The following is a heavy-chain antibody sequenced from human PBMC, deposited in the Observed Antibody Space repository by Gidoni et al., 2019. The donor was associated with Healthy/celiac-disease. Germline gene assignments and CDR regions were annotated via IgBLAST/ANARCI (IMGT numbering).Heavy chain of an antibody. V-gene: IGHV3-30*18. D-gene: IGHD3-3*01. CDR2: ISYDGSNK. Sequence: QVPLVEPGGGVVQPGRPLRLSCAASGFTFSSYVMHWVRQAPGKGLEWVAVISYDGSNKYYADSVKGRFTISRDNSKNTLYLQMNSLRAEDTAVYYCAKERRTYYDFWSGYYEHDYWGQGTLVTVSS. J-gene: IGHJ4*02. CDR1: GFTFSSYV. CDR3: AKERRTYYDFWSGYYEHDY.